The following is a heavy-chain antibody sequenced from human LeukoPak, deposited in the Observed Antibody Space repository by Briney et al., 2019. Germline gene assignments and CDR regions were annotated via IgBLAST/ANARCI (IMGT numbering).Heavy chain of an antibody. V-gene: IGHV4-59*12. CDR1: GDSITGYS. CDR2: IYYSGST. D-gene: IGHD2-21*02. CDR3: ARGDTCGGDCFKDEGDAFDI. Sequence: SETLSLTCSVSGDSITGYSWSWIRQPPGKGLEWIGYIYYSGSTYYNPSLKSRVTISVDTSKNQFSLKLSSVTAADTAVYYCARGDTCGGDCFKDEGDAFDIWGQGTMVTVSS. J-gene: IGHJ3*02.